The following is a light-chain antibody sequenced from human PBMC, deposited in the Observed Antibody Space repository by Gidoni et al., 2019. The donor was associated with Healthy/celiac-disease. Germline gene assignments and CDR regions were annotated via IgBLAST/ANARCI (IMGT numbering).Light chain of an antibody. CDR2: DVS. J-gene: IGLJ1*01. CDR3: CSYAGSYTFV. CDR1: SSDVGGYNY. Sequence: QSALTQPRSVSGSPGQPVTIPCTGTSSDVGGYNYVSWYQQHPGKAPKLMIYDVSNRPSGVPDRFSGSKSCNTASLTISGLQAEDEADYYCCSYAGSYTFVFGTGTKVTVL. V-gene: IGLV2-11*01.